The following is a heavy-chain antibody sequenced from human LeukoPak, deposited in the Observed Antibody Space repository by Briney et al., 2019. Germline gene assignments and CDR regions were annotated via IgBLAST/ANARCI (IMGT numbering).Heavy chain of an antibody. CDR1: GFTVSSNF. CDR2: ISGRDSNT. D-gene: IGHD4-23*01. J-gene: IGHJ4*02. Sequence: PGGSLRLSCAASGFTVSSNFMNWVRQAPGKGLEWVSLISGRDSNTYYADSVEGRFTISRDNSKSTLYLQMNSLRAEDTAVYYCAKRSDYGDNGNYFDYWGQGTPVTVSS. V-gene: IGHV3-23*01. CDR3: AKRSDYGDNGNYFDY.